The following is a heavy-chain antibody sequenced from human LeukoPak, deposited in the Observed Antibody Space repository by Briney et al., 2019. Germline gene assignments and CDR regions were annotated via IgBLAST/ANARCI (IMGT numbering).Heavy chain of an antibody. J-gene: IGHJ5*02. CDR3: ARDPPLTRLYCGSGSYYDVNWFDP. D-gene: IGHD3-10*01. CDR1: GGSISSYY. CDR2: IYTSVRT. Sequence: PLETLSPTCTVSGGSISSYYWSWIRQPAGQGLESIGRIYTSVRTNYNPSLKSRVTMSVDTSKNHFSLKLSSVTAADTAVYYCARDPPLTRLYCGSGSYYDVNWFDPWGQGTLVTVSS. V-gene: IGHV4-4*07.